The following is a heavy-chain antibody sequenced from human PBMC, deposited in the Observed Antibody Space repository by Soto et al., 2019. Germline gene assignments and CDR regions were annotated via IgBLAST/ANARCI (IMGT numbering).Heavy chain of an antibody. D-gene: IGHD6-6*01. V-gene: IGHV3-48*02. CDR2: ISSSSSTI. CDR3: ARSEYSSSYYYYYYMDV. CDR1: GFTFSSYS. Sequence: LSLTCAASGFTFSSYSMNWVRQAPGKGLEWVSYISSSSSTIYYADSVKGRFTISRDNAKNSLYLQMNSLRDEDTAVYYCARSEYSSSYYYYYYMDVWGKGTTVTVSS. J-gene: IGHJ6*03.